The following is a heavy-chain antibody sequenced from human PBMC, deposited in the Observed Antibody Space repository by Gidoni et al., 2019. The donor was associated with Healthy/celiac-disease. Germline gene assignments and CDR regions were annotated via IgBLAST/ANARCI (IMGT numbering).Heavy chain of an antibody. CDR1: GLTFSNAW. CDR3: TTLYCGGDCPIFY. V-gene: IGHV3-15*01. CDR2: IKSKTDGGKT. J-gene: IGHJ4*02. D-gene: IGHD2-21*02. Sequence: EVQLVESGGCLVKPGGSLILSCSASGLTFSNAWMSWVRQAPGKGLEWVGRIKSKTDGGKTDYAAPVKGRFTISRDDSKNTLYLQMNSLKTEDTAVYYCTTLYCGGDCPIFYWGQGTLVTVSS.